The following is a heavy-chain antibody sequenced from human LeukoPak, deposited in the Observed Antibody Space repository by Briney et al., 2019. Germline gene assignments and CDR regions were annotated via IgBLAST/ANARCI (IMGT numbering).Heavy chain of an antibody. CDR3: ARVLRLVYFDY. CDR2: IFYSGTT. Sequence: SQTLSLTCTVSGGSISSGDYYWSWIRQPPGKGLEWIGYIFYSGTTNYNPSLKSRVTISVDTSKNQFSLKLSSVTAADTVVYYCARVLRLVYFDYWGQGTLVTVSS. J-gene: IGHJ4*02. D-gene: IGHD3-10*01. V-gene: IGHV4-61*08. CDR1: GGSISSGDYY.